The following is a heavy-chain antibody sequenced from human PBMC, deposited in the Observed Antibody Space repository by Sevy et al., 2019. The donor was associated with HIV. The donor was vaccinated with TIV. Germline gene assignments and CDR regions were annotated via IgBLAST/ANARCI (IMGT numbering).Heavy chain of an antibody. CDR2: VTSDGAT. V-gene: IGHV3-23*01. CDR1: GLSLTTTG. D-gene: IGHD3-16*01. J-gene: IGHJ4*02. Sequence: GGSLRLSCAASGLSLTTTGLSWVRQAPGKGLEWVAGVTSDGATYYADSVRDRFTVSRDNSKNTLNLQLNSLRADDTAVFYCAGGDTTMITDLDYWGQGTLVTVSS. CDR3: AGGDTTMITDLDY.